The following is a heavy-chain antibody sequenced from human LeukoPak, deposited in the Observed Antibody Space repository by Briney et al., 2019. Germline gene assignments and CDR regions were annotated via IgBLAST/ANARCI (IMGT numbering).Heavy chain of an antibody. CDR1: DGSFSGYY. V-gene: IGHV4-34*01. J-gene: IGHJ4*02. D-gene: IGHD3-16*01. CDR2: INHSGST. CDR3: ARGLGEREVDY. Sequence: SETLSLTCAVYDGSFSGYYWGWIRQPPGKGLEWIGEINHSGSTNYNPSLKSRVTISVDTSKNQFSLKLSSVTAADTAVYYCARGLGEREVDYWGQGTLVTVSS.